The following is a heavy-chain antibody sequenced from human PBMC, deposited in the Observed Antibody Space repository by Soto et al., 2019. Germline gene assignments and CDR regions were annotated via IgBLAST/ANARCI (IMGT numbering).Heavy chain of an antibody. Sequence: GGSLRLSCAASGFTFSSYGMHWVRQAPGKGLEWVAVISYDGSNKYYADSVKGRFTISRDNSKNTLYLQMNSLRAEDTAVYYCAKDGRQWLVWGAFDIWGQGTMVTVSS. J-gene: IGHJ3*02. D-gene: IGHD6-19*01. CDR1: GFTFSSYG. CDR2: ISYDGSNK. V-gene: IGHV3-30*18. CDR3: AKDGRQWLVWGAFDI.